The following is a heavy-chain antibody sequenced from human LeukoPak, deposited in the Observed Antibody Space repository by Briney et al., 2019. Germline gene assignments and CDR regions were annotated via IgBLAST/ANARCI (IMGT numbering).Heavy chain of an antibody. CDR1: GFTFSSYW. CDR3: ARAEVLRYFDWFPGYYGMDV. J-gene: IGHJ6*02. D-gene: IGHD3-9*01. CDR2: INSEGSSA. V-gene: IGHV3-74*01. Sequence: GGSLRLSCAASGFTFSSYWMHWVRQAPGKGLVWVSRINSEGSSASYADSVKGRFTISRDNAKNTLFLQMTSLRAEDTAVYYCARAEVLRYFDWFPGYYGMDVWGQGTTVTVSS.